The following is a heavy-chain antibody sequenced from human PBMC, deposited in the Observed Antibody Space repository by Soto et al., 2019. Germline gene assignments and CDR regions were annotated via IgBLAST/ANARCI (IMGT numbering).Heavy chain of an antibody. CDR3: ARQGFGATHGLVDV. Sequence: SETLSLTCTVSNASISSRKWWTWVRQTPGKGLEWIGEIYHSGSINHNPSLKSRVTMSVDKSKNQFSLKMTSVTAADTGVYYCARQGFGATHGLVDVWGQGTTVTVSS. D-gene: IGHD3-10*01. CDR1: NASISSRKW. CDR2: IYHSGSI. J-gene: IGHJ6*02. V-gene: IGHV4-4*02.